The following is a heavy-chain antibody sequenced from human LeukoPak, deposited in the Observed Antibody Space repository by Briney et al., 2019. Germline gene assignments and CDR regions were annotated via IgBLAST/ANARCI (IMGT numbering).Heavy chain of an antibody. Sequence: ASLKVSYKASGYTFTDYYMHGVRQAPGQGLERMGWINPDNGGTNYAQNFQGRVTMTRDMSISTAYMELSRLRSDDTAVYYCARDPSNSGYDYLYYFDYWGQGTLVTVSS. CDR3: ARDPSNSGYDYLYYFDY. CDR2: INPDNGGT. CDR1: GYTFTDYY. V-gene: IGHV1-2*02. J-gene: IGHJ4*02. D-gene: IGHD5-12*01.